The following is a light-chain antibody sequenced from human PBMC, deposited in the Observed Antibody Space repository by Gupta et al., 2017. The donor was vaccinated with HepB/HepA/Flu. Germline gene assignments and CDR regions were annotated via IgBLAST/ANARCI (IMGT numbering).Light chain of an antibody. J-gene: IGLJ2*01. CDR3: SSYTSSGSLV. CDR2: DVS. CDR1: SSDVGRYNY. V-gene: IGLV2-14*03. Sequence: QSALTQPDSVSGSPGPSITVSCSGSSSDVGRYNYVSWYQQHPGKAPKLMIYDVSDRPSGVSNRFSGSKSGNTASLTISGLQTEDEADYYGSSYTSSGSLVFGGGTKVTVL.